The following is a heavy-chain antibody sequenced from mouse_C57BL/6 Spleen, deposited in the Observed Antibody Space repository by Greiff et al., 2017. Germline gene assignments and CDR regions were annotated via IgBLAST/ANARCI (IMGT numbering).Heavy chain of an antibody. V-gene: IGHV1-19*01. CDR1: GYTFTDYY. Sequence: VQLQQSGPVLVKPGASVKMSCKASGYTFTDYYMNWVKQSHGKSLEWIGVINPYNGGTSYNQKFKGKATLTVDKSSSTAYMELNSLTSEDSAVYYCARGASWDGDAMDYWGQGTSVTVSS. CDR3: ARGASWDGDAMDY. J-gene: IGHJ4*01. CDR2: INPYNGGT. D-gene: IGHD4-1*01.